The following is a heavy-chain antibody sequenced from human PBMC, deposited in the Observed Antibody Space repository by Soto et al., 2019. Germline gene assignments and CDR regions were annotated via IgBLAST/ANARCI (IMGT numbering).Heavy chain of an antibody. Sequence: GGSLRLSCAASGFTFSSYAMHWVRQAPGKGLEWVAVISYDGSNKYYADSVKGRFTISRDNSKNTLYLQMNSLRAEDTAVYYCARDSSLDSSGYHFDYWGQGTLVTVSS. CDR2: ISYDGSNK. CDR1: GFTFSSYA. J-gene: IGHJ4*02. D-gene: IGHD3-22*01. V-gene: IGHV3-30*04. CDR3: ARDSSLDSSGYHFDY.